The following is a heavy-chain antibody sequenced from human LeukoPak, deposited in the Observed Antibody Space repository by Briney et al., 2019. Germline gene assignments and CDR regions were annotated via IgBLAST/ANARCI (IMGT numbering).Heavy chain of an antibody. J-gene: IGHJ5*02. V-gene: IGHV4-39*07. D-gene: IGHD1-26*01. CDR3: ARNPPSRIVGATPFNWFDP. Sequence: WIRQPPGKGLEWIGSIYYSGSTYYNPSLKSRVTISVDTSKNQFSLKLSSVTAADTAVYYCARNPPSRIVGATPFNWFDPWGQGTLVTVSS. CDR2: IYYSGST.